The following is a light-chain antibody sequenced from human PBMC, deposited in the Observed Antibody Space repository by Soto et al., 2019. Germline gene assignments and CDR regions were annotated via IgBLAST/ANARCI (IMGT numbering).Light chain of an antibody. J-gene: IGLJ1*01. CDR3: SSYTSSSTPYV. CDR2: EVS. CDR1: SSDVGGYNY. V-gene: IGLV2-14*01. Sequence: QSVLTQPASVSGSPGQSITISCTGTSSDVGGYNYVSWYQQHPGKAPKLMIYEVSNRPSGVSNLFSGSKSGNTASLTISGLQAEDEADYYCSSYTSSSTPYVFGTGTQLTVL.